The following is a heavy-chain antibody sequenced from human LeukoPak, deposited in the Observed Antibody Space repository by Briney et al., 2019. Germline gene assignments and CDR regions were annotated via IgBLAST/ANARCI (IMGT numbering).Heavy chain of an antibody. Sequence: PGGSLRLSCAASGFTFSDYYMSWIRQAPGKGLEWVSYISSSGSTIYYADSVKGRFTISRDNAKNSLYLQMSSLRAEDTAVYYCAGENYRGDFDYWGQGTLVTVSS. J-gene: IGHJ4*02. CDR3: AGENYRGDFDY. CDR2: ISSSGSTI. CDR1: GFTFSDYY. D-gene: IGHD1-7*01. V-gene: IGHV3-11*01.